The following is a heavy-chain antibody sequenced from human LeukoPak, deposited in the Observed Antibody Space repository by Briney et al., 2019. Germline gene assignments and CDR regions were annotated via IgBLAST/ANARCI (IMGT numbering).Heavy chain of an antibody. CDR3: ARHKSFDYLPPLDS. Sequence: SETLSLTCPVSGGSVSSSRYYWGWIRQPPGKGLEWIGSIYYTGSTYYKPSLKSRVTISVDASKNQISLKLSSVTAADTAVYFCARHKSFDYLPPLDSWGQGTLVTVSS. CDR1: GGSVSSSRYY. CDR2: IYYTGST. D-gene: IGHD3-9*01. V-gene: IGHV4-39*01. J-gene: IGHJ4*02.